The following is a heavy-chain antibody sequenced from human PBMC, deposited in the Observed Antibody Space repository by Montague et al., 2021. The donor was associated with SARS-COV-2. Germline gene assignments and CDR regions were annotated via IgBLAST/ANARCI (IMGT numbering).Heavy chain of an antibody. J-gene: IGHJ4*02. CDR2: MYYTGHT. CDR3: AGSRANVPSRPGFDY. D-gene: IGHD6-6*01. CDR1: GASVASGNFY. V-gene: IGHV4-61*01. Sequence: SETLSLTCTVSGASVASGNFYWSWIRQPPGKGLEWIGYMYYTGHTNYNPPLESRVTMPVDPSKNQFSLTLTSVTAADTAVYYCAGSRANVPSRPGFDYWGQGALVTVSS.